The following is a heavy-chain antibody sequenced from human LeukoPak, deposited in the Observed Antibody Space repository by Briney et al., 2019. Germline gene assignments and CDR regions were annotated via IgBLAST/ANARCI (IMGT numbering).Heavy chain of an antibody. Sequence: AGGSLRLSCAASGLTFDDYAMHWVRQAPGKGLEWVSGISWNSGSIGYADSVKGRFTISRDNAKNSLYLQMNSLRAEDTALYYCAKDLAYDSSGSFDYWGQGTLVTVSS. J-gene: IGHJ4*02. CDR2: ISWNSGSI. CDR1: GLTFDDYA. CDR3: AKDLAYDSSGSFDY. D-gene: IGHD3-22*01. V-gene: IGHV3-9*01.